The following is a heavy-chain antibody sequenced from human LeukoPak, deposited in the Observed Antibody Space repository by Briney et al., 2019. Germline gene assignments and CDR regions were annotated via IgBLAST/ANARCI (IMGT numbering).Heavy chain of an antibody. CDR3: ARDVVRGVIFYGMDV. D-gene: IGHD3-10*01. CDR2: PILGIA. J-gene: IGHJ6*02. V-gene: IGHV1-69*04. Sequence: PILGIANYAQKFQGRVTITADKSTSTAYMELSSLRSEDTAVYYCARDVVRGVIFYGMDVWGQGTTVTVSS.